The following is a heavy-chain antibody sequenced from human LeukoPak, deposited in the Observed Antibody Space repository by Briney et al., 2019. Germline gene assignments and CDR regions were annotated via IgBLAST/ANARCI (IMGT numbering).Heavy chain of an antibody. CDR3: ATPEGGYYYGMDV. CDR1: GFTVSSNY. V-gene: IGHV3-53*01. Sequence: TGGSLRLSCAASGFTVSSNYMSRVRQAPGKGLEWVSVIYSGGSTYYADSVKGRFTFSRDNSKNTLYLQMNSLRAEDTAVYYGATPEGGYYYGMDVWGQGTTVTVSS. J-gene: IGHJ6*02. CDR2: IYSGGST.